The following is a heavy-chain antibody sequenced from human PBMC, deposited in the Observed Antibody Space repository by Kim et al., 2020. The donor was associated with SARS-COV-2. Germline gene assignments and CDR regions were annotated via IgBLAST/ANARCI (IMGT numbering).Heavy chain of an antibody. J-gene: IGHJ6*02. CDR3: ARDTSGSWPYYYYGMDV. Sequence: SVKVSCKASGGTFSSYAISWVRQAPGQGLEWMGGIIPIFGTANYAQKFQGRVTITADESTSTAYMELSSLRSEDTAVYYCARDTSGSWPYYYYGMDVWGQGTTVTVSS. D-gene: IGHD6-13*01. CDR2: IIPIFGTA. CDR1: GGTFSSYA. V-gene: IGHV1-69*13.